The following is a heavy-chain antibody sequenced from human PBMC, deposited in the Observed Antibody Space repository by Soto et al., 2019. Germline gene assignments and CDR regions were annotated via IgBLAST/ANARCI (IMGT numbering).Heavy chain of an antibody. CDR3: ARGGTYNWNDAVYWFDP. J-gene: IGHJ5*02. CDR2: INHSGST. CDR1: GGSFSGNY. D-gene: IGHD1-1*01. V-gene: IGHV4-34*01. Sequence: QVQLQQWGAGLLKPSETLSLTCAVYGGSFSGNYWSWIRQPPGKGLEWIGEINHSGSTNYNPSLKRRVTISVDTSKNQFSLKLSSVTAADTAVYYCARGGTYNWNDAVYWFDPWGQGTLVTVSS.